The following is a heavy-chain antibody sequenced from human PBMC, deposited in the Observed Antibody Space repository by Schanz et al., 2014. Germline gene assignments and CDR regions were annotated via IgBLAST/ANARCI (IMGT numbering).Heavy chain of an antibody. Sequence: EVQLVESGGYLVKPGGSLRLSCAASGFSFSSYSMNWVRQAPGKGLEWVSSIRSSSSNIYYADSVKGRFTISRDNAKNSLYLQMNSLRAEDTAVYYCARAAAAVLSGNYYYGMDVWGQGTTVTVSS. D-gene: IGHD6-13*01. CDR2: IRSSSSNI. V-gene: IGHV3-21*01. J-gene: IGHJ6*02. CDR1: GFSFSSYS. CDR3: ARAAAAVLSGNYYYGMDV.